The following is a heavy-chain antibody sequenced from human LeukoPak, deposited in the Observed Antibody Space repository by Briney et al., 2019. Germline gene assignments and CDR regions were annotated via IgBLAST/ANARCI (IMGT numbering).Heavy chain of an antibody. CDR3: ARDLGYCSSTGCYLRYYFDY. J-gene: IGHJ4*02. Sequence: GASVKVSCKASGYTFTGYYMHWVRQAPGQGLEWMGWINPNSGGTNSAQKFQGRVTMTRDTSISTAYMQLSRLRSDDTAVYYCARDLGYCSSTGCYLRYYFDYWGQGTLVTVSS. V-gene: IGHV1-2*02. CDR2: INPNSGGT. D-gene: IGHD2-2*01. CDR1: GYTFTGYY.